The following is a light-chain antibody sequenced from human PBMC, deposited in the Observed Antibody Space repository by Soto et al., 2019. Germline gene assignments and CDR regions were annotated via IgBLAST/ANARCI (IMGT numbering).Light chain of an antibody. Sequence: QSVLTQPRSVSGSPGQSVTISCTGTSSDVGGYNYVSWYQQHPGKAPQVLIYEVTNRPSGVSNRFSGSKSGNTDSLTISGLQAGDEADYYCSSYTSSHTWVFGGGTKLTVL. CDR3: SSYTSSHTWV. V-gene: IGLV2-14*01. J-gene: IGLJ2*01. CDR1: SSDVGGYNY. CDR2: EVT.